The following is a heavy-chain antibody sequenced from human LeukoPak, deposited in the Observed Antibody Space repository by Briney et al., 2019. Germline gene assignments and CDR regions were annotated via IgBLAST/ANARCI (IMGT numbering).Heavy chain of an antibody. CDR2: IYYSGST. CDR1: GGSISSSSYY. V-gene: IGHV4-39*01. Sequence: SETLSLTCTVSGGSISSSSYYWGWIRQPPGKGLEWIGSIYYSGSTYYNPSLKSRVTISVDTSKNQFSLKLSSVTAADTPVYYCARTNKVAFDIWGQGTMVTVSS. J-gene: IGHJ3*02. CDR3: ARTNKVAFDI.